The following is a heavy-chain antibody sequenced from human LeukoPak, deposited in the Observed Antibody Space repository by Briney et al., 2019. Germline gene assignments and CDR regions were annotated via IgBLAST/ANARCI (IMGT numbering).Heavy chain of an antibody. Sequence: GGSLRLSCAASGFTLSSYSMNWVRQAPGKGLEWVSSISSSSSYIYYADSVKGRFTISRDNAKNSLYLQMNSLRAEDTAVYYCARDNRYNYYDSSGEGTNWGQGTLVTVSS. V-gene: IGHV3-21*01. CDR1: GFTLSSYS. CDR3: ARDNRYNYYDSSGEGTN. J-gene: IGHJ4*02. D-gene: IGHD3-22*01. CDR2: ISSSSSYI.